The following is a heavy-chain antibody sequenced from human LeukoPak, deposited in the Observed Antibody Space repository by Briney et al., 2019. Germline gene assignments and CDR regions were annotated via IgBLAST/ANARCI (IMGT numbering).Heavy chain of an antibody. CDR2: IIPIFGTA. V-gene: IGHV1-69*06. D-gene: IGHD1-26*01. CDR1: GGTFSSYA. Sequence: ASVKVSCKASGGTFSSYAISWVRQAPGQGLEWMGGIIPIFGTANYAQKFQGRVTITADKSTSTAYMELSSLRSEDTAVYYCAREGDNSGSYVNVWGAFDIWGQGTMVTVSS. J-gene: IGHJ3*02. CDR3: AREGDNSGSYVNVWGAFDI.